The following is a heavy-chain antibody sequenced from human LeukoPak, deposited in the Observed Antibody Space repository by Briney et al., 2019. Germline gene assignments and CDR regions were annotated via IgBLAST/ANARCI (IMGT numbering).Heavy chain of an antibody. CDR2: INHSGST. J-gene: IGHJ4*02. Sequence: SETLSLTCAVYGGSFSGYYWSWIRQPPGKGLEWIGEINHSGSTNYNPSLKSRVTISVDTSKSQFSLKLSSVTAADTAVYYCARTKSGYDPHRRGGYFDYWGQGTLVTVSS. CDR1: GGSFSGYY. V-gene: IGHV4-34*01. CDR3: ARTKSGYDPHRRGGYFDY. D-gene: IGHD5-12*01.